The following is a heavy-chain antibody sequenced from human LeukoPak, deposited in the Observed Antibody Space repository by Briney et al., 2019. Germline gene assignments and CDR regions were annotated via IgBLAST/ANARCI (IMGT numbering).Heavy chain of an antibody. Sequence: PGGSLRLSCAASGFTFSNYAMSWVRQAPGKGLEWVSAISSSGGSTYYADSVKGRFTISRDNSKNTLYLQMNSLRAEDTAVYYCAKDIDATVVTPLDAFDIWGQGTMVTVSS. D-gene: IGHD4-23*01. CDR3: AKDIDATVVTPLDAFDI. V-gene: IGHV3-23*01. CDR2: ISSSGGST. J-gene: IGHJ3*02. CDR1: GFTFSNYA.